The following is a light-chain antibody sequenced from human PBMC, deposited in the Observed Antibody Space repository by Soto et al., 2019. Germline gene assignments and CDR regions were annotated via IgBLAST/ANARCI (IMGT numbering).Light chain of an antibody. J-gene: IGLJ1*01. CDR1: SSDVGTDHL. Sequence: QSALTQPASVSGSPGQSITISCAGTSSDVGTDHLVSWFQQHPGKAPKLMIYEGSKRPSGVSHRFSGSRSGNTASLTISGLQAEDEADYYCCSYAGDSGYVFGTGTKLTVL. CDR2: EGS. V-gene: IGLV2-23*01. CDR3: CSYAGDSGYV.